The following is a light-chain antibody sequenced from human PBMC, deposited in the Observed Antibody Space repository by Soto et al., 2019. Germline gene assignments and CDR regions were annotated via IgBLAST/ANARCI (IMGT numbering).Light chain of an antibody. V-gene: IGKV3-20*01. Sequence: EIVLTQSPGTLSLSPGERATLSCRASQSVTDNYLGWYQQKAGLAPRLLIYGASSRATGIPDRFSGSGSGTDFTLTISRLEREDSAVYYCQQYGSSPPVTFGQGTRLEIK. CDR2: GAS. CDR3: QQYGSSPPVT. CDR1: QSVTDNY. J-gene: IGKJ5*01.